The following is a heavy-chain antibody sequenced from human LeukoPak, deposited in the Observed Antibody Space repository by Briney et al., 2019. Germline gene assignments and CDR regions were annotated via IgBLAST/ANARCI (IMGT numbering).Heavy chain of an antibody. Sequence: GGSLRLSCAASGFTFSTYVMSWVRQTPGKGLEWVSTISNSGGSTYYADSVKGRFTISRDNSKNTLYLQMNSLRAEDTAVYYCAKDISRYSSSWSKNAFDPWGQGTLVTVSS. CDR2: ISNSGGST. CDR1: GFTFSTYV. V-gene: IGHV3-23*01. J-gene: IGHJ5*02. D-gene: IGHD6-13*01. CDR3: AKDISRYSSSWSKNAFDP.